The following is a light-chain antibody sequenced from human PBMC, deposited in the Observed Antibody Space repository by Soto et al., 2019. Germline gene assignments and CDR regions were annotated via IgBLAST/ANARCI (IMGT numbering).Light chain of an antibody. CDR2: GAS. CDR3: QQSYYTPRT. V-gene: IGKV3-20*01. CDR1: HNFGSTS. Sequence: PGVRAALYCRVSHNFGSTSLAWYQQKRGQAPRFLIYGASSRATGIPDRFSGSGSGTDFTLTISSLQHEDFANYYCQQSYYTPRTFGQGTKVDIK. J-gene: IGKJ1*01.